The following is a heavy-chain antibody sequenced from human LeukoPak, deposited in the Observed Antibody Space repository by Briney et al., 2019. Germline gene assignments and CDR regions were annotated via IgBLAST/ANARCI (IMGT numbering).Heavy chain of an antibody. CDR2: IIPILGIA. D-gene: IGHD3-22*01. Sequence: ASVKVSCKASGGTFSSYAISWVRQAPGQGLEWMGRIIPILGIANYAQKFQGRVTITAGKSTSTAYMELSSLGSEDTAVYYCAREFFVSNYYDSSGYYFNYWGQGTLVTVSS. CDR1: GGTFSSYA. V-gene: IGHV1-69*04. CDR3: AREFFVSNYYDSSGYYFNY. J-gene: IGHJ4*02.